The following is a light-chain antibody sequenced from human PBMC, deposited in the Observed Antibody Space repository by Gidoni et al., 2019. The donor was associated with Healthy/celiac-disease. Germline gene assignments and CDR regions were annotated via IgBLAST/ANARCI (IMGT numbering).Light chain of an antibody. Sequence: VLTPSPRSLSLSPGERTTLSCSASQSVSSSYLAWYQQKPGQAPRLLIYGASSRATGIPDRCSGSGSGTDFTLTISRLEPEDVAVYYCQQYGSSPGWTFGQGTKVEIK. CDR1: QSVSSSY. V-gene: IGKV3-20*01. CDR2: GAS. J-gene: IGKJ1*01. CDR3: QQYGSSPGWT.